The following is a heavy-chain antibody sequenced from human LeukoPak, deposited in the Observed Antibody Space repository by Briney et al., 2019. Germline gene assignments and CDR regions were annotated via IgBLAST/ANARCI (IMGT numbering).Heavy chain of an antibody. CDR1: GGSISSYY. J-gene: IGHJ6*02. CDR3: ARHGRVVPAANHYYYYGMDV. Sequence: SETLSLTCTVSGGSISSYYWSWIRQPPGKGLEWIGYIYYSGSTNYNPSLKSRVTISVDTSKNHFSLKLSSVTAADTAVYYCARHGRVVPAANHYYYYGMDVWGQGTTVTVSS. D-gene: IGHD2-2*01. CDR2: IYYSGST. V-gene: IGHV4-59*08.